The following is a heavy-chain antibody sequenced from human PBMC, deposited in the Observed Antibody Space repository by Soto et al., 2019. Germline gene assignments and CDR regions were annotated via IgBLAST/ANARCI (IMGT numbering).Heavy chain of an antibody. D-gene: IGHD6-19*01. V-gene: IGHV1-2*04. J-gene: IGHJ4*02. Sequence: ASVKVSCKASGYTFTASYIHWVRQAPGQGLEWMGWINPNSGGTNYAQKFRGWVTMTRDTSISTAYMELSRLRSDDTAVYYCAREDSAVFGTGFDYWGQGSLVTVSS. CDR1: GYTFTASY. CDR2: INPNSGGT. CDR3: AREDSAVFGTGFDY.